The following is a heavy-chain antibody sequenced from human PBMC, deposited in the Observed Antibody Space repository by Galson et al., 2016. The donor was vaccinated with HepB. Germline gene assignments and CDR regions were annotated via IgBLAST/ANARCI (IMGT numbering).Heavy chain of an antibody. V-gene: IGHV3-7*01. CDR1: GFTFSGYW. J-gene: IGHJ5*01. CDR3: ASEGRQEGGRWAWFDC. CDR2: IKQDGSEK. Sequence: SLRLSCAASGFTFSGYWMPWVRQAPGKGLEWVANIKQDGSEKYYVDSVNGRFTISRDNAKNSVYLQMNSLRVEDTAVCYCASEGRQEGGRWAWFDC. D-gene: IGHD6-19*01.